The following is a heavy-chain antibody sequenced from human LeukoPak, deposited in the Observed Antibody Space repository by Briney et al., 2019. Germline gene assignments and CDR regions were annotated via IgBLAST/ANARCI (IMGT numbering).Heavy chain of an antibody. V-gene: IGHV3-21*01. D-gene: IGHD5-18*01. Sequence: GGSLRLSCAASGVTFSDAWMSWVRQAPGKGLEWVSSISSSSSCIYYADSVKGRFTISRDNAKNSLYLQMNSLRAEDTAVYYCARDGYDYFDYWGQGTLVTVSS. CDR2: ISSSSSCI. CDR3: ARDGYDYFDY. CDR1: GVTFSDAW. J-gene: IGHJ4*02.